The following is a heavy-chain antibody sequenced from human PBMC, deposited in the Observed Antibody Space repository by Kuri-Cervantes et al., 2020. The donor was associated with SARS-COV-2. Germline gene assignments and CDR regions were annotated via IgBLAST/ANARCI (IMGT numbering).Heavy chain of an antibody. Sequence: SETLSLTCTVSGGSISSSSYYWGWIRQPPGKGLEWIGSIYYSGSTYYNPSLKSRVTISVDTSKNQFSLKLSSVTAADTAVYYCRYSGWGGPYYYYMDVWGKGTTVTVSS. V-gene: IGHV4-39*01. CDR3: RYSGWGGPYYYYMDV. CDR1: GGSISSSSYY. D-gene: IGHD2-21*01. CDR2: IYYSGST. J-gene: IGHJ6*03.